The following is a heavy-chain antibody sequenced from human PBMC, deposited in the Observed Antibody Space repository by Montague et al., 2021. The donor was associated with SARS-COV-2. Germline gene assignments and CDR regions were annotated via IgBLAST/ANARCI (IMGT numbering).Heavy chain of an antibody. CDR2: IYYSGST. CDR1: GGSISSSSYY. CDR3: ARDSVGYYGSGSYGGMDV. D-gene: IGHD3-10*01. Sequence: SETLSLTCTVYGGSISSSSYYWGWIRQPPGKGLEWIVSIYYSGSTYYNPSLKSRVSISVDTYRNQFSLKLSSVTAADTAVYYCARDSVGYYGSGSYGGMDVWGQGTTVTVSS. J-gene: IGHJ6*02. V-gene: IGHV4-39*07.